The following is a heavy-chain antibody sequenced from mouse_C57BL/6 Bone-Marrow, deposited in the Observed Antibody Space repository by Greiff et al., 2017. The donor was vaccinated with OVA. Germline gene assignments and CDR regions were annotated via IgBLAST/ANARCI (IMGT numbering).Heavy chain of an antibody. CDR2: INPSSGYT. CDR3: SRYILYAWFAY. V-gene: IGHV1-7*01. Sequence: VQLQQSGAELAKPGASVTLSCKASGYTFTSYWMHWVKQRPGQGLDWIGSINPSSGYTKYNQKFKDKATLTADKSSLTAFIQLRCLTYEYSAFYYCSRYILYAWFAYWGQGTLVTVSA. CDR1: GYTFTSYW. D-gene: IGHD1-1*01. J-gene: IGHJ3*01.